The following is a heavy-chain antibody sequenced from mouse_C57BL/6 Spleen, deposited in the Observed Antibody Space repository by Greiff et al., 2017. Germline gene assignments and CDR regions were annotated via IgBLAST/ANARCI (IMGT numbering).Heavy chain of an antibody. CDR1: GYTFTDYY. D-gene: IGHD2-4*01. CDR2: IKPNNGGT. V-gene: IGHV1-26*01. CDR3: ARNRDDYDWFAD. Sequence: VQLQQSGPELVKPGASVKISCKASGYTFTDYYMNWVKQSPGKSLEWIGDIKPNNGGTSYNQKFKGKATLTVANSSSTTYMELRSLTPADSAVYYCARNRDDYDWFADWGQGTLVTVSA. J-gene: IGHJ3*01.